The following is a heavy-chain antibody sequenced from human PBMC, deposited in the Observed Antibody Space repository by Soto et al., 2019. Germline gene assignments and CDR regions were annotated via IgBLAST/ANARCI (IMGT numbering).Heavy chain of an antibody. D-gene: IGHD3-10*01. Sequence: SETLSLTCAVYGGSFSGYYWSWIRQPPGKGLEWIGGINHSGSTNYNPSLKSRVTISVDTSKNQFSLKLSSVTAADTAVYYCARGLYGSGSYHDAFDIWGQGTMVTVSS. CDR1: GGSFSGYY. CDR3: ARGLYGSGSYHDAFDI. J-gene: IGHJ3*02. CDR2: INHSGST. V-gene: IGHV4-34*01.